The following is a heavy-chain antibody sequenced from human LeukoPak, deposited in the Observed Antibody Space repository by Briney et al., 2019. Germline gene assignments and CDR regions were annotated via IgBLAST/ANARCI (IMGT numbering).Heavy chain of an antibody. CDR3: AKDGGGSTYYYYYMDV. CDR2: IYYSGST. CDR1: GGSISSYY. Sequence: SETLSLTCTVSGGSISSYYWNWIRQPPGKGLEWIGYIYYSGSTNYNPSLKSRVTISLDTSKNQFSLKLSSVTAADTAVYYCAKDGGGSTYYYYYMDVWGKGTTVTVSS. V-gene: IGHV4-59*01. D-gene: IGHD1-26*01. J-gene: IGHJ6*03.